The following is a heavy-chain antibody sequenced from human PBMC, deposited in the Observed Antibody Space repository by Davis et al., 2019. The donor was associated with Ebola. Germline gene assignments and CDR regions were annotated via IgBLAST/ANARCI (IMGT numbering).Heavy chain of an antibody. Sequence: GRSLRLSCPASAFTFSSYGMHWVRQAPGKGLEWVAVISYDGSNKYYADSVKGRFTISRDNSKNTLYLQMNSLRAEDTAVYYCAKERSGWFVDYFDYWGQGTLVTVSS. CDR3: AKERSGWFVDYFDY. CDR2: ISYDGSNK. D-gene: IGHD6-19*01. CDR1: AFTFSSYG. J-gene: IGHJ4*02. V-gene: IGHV3-30*18.